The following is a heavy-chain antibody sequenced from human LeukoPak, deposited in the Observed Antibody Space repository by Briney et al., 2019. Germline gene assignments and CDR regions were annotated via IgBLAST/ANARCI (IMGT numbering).Heavy chain of an antibody. Sequence: SETLSLTCTVSGGSISSSSYYWGWIRQPPGKGLEWIGSIYYSGSTYYNPSLKSRVTISVDTSKNQFSLKLSSVTAADTAVYYCARVVYCSSTSCYDRFGWFDPWGQGTLVTVSS. CDR2: IYYSGST. V-gene: IGHV4-39*01. J-gene: IGHJ5*02. CDR3: ARVVYCSSTSCYDRFGWFDP. D-gene: IGHD2-2*01. CDR1: GGSISSSSYY.